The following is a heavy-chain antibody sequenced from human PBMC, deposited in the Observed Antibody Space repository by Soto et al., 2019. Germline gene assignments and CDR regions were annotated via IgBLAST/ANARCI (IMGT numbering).Heavy chain of an antibody. CDR3: AKEHVGPDWYLDL. J-gene: IGHJ2*01. CDR1: GFTFSDYA. V-gene: IGHV3-23*01. CDR2: ISPSGAST. Sequence: GGSLRLSCVASGFTFSDYAMNWVRQAPGKGLEWVSGISPSGASTYYADSVKGRFTVSRDNSKNTLYLQMNSLRAEDTAVYNCAKEHVGPDWYLDLWGRGTLVTVSS.